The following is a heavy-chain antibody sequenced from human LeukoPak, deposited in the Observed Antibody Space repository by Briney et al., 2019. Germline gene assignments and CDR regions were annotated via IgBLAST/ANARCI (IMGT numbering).Heavy chain of an antibody. J-gene: IGHJ4*02. CDR2: IYYSGST. Sequence: SETLSLTCTVSGGSISSSSYYWGWIRQAPGKGLEWIGSIYYSGSTYYNPSLKSRVTISVDTSKNQFSLKLSSVTAADTAVYYCARGAPSVKQWLTNFDYWGQGTLVTVSS. CDR1: GGSISSSSYY. CDR3: ARGAPSVKQWLTNFDY. V-gene: IGHV4-39*07. D-gene: IGHD6-19*01.